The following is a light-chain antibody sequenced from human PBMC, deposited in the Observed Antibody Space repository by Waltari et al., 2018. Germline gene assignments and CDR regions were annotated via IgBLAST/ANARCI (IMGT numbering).Light chain of an antibody. V-gene: IGLV2-11*01. CDR2: DVS. Sequence: QSALTQPRSVSGSPGQSVTISCTGTSSDVGGYNYVSWDQQHPGKDPKLMIYDVSKRPSGVPDRFSGSKSGNPASLTISGLQAEDEADYYCCSYAGSYTLVFGGGTKLTVL. CDR1: SSDVGGYNY. J-gene: IGLJ2*01. CDR3: CSYAGSYTLV.